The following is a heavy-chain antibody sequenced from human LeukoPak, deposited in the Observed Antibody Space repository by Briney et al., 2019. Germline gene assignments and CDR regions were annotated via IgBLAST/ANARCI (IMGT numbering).Heavy chain of an antibody. V-gene: IGHV4-61*05. CDR1: GGAISSSSHY. CDR2: IYYSGTT. D-gene: IGHD3-3*01. J-gene: IGHJ5*01. Sequence: PSETLSLTCTVSGGAISSSSHYWGWIRQPPGKGLEWIGYIYYSGTTNYNPYLKSRATISVDTSKNQFSLKLSSVTAADTAVYYCARVTIFGAATNCFDSWGQGTLVIVSS. CDR3: ARVTIFGAATNCFDS.